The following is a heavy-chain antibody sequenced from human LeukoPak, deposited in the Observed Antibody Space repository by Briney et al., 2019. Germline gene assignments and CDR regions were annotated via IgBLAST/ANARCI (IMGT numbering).Heavy chain of an antibody. J-gene: IGHJ4*02. D-gene: IGHD3-22*01. Sequence: ASVKVSCRASGGTFSSYAISWVRRAPGQGLEWMGGIIPIFGTANYAQTFQGRVTTTADESTSTAYKVLSSLRSEDTAVYYCARALTYYYDSSGYYDMDYWGQGTLVTVSS. CDR3: ARALTYYYDSSGYYDMDY. V-gene: IGHV1-69*13. CDR1: GGTFSSYA. CDR2: IIPIFGTA.